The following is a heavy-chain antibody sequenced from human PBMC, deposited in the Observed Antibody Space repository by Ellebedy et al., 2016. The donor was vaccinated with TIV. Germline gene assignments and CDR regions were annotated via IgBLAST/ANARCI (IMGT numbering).Heavy chain of an antibody. CDR1: GGSFSGYY. CDR2: INQGGSA. D-gene: IGHD6-19*01. Sequence: SETLSLTXAVYGGSFSGYYWSWIRQPPGKGLEWIGEINQGGSANYKSSLKSRVTISVDTSKNQFSLKLNSLTAADTAVYYCARGTVALQPLKYFDSWGRGTLVTVSS. J-gene: IGHJ4*02. V-gene: IGHV4-34*01. CDR3: ARGTVALQPLKYFDS.